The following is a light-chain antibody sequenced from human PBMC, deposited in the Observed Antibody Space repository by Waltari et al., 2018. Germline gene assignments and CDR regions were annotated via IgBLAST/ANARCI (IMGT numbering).Light chain of an antibody. V-gene: IGLV1-47*01. CDR2: RNN. J-gene: IGLJ2*01. CDR1: NYNIGNNY. Sequence: QSVLSQPPSASGTPGQRVTISCSGTNYNIGNNYVYWYHQLPGTAPKLLIYRNNQRPSGVPDRLAGSKSGTSASLAISGLRSEDEAHYYCASWDGSLGGVIFGGGTKLTVL. CDR3: ASWDGSLGGVI.